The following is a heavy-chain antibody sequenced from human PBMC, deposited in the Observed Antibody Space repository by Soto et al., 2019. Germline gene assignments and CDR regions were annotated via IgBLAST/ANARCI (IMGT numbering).Heavy chain of an antibody. CDR1: GGSVSSDTHY. D-gene: IGHD2-2*02. CDR3: ASFEXYCSSTSCYTGYYGMDV. J-gene: IGHJ6*02. Sequence: SETLSLTCTVSGGSVSSDTHYWSWIRQPPGKRLEWIGFIYSSGSTNYNPSLKSRVTMSVDTSKNQFSLKLRSVIVADTAVYYCASFEXYCSSTSCYTGYYGMDVWGQGTTVTVSS. V-gene: IGHV4-61*01. CDR2: IYSSGST.